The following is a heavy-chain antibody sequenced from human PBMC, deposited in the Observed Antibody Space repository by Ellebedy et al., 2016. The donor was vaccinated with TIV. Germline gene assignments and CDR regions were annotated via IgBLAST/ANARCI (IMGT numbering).Heavy chain of an antibody. Sequence: GESLKISCAASGFTFSNYSMNWVRQAPGKGLEWVSSISSSSSYIYYADSVKGRFTISRDNAKNSLYLQMNSLRAEDTAVYYCARVSYGDKQPYYYYGMDVWGQGTTVTVSS. CDR2: ISSSSSYI. V-gene: IGHV3-21*01. D-gene: IGHD4-17*01. J-gene: IGHJ6*02. CDR1: GFTFSNYS. CDR3: ARVSYGDKQPYYYYGMDV.